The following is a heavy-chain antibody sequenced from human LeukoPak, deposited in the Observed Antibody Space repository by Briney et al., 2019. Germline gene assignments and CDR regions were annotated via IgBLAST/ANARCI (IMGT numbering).Heavy chain of an antibody. CDR1: GSIVSANY. D-gene: IGHD4-11*01. Sequence: PGGSLRLSCAASGSIVSANYMNWVRQAPGKGLEWVSVIYSGGSPSYADSVKGRFTISRDNSKNTVYLQMNSLRVEDTAVYYCARGRQCDFWGQGTLVTVSS. V-gene: IGHV3-53*01. J-gene: IGHJ4*02. CDR2: IYSGGSP. CDR3: ARGRQCDF.